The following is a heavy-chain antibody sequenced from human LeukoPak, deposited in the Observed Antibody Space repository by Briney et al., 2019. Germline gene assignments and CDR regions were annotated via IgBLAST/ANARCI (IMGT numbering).Heavy chain of an antibody. Sequence: GGSLRLSCVVSGFTFSNYGMSWVRQAPGKGLEWVSGISGSGVRTDYADSVKGRFTISRDNAKNTLYLQMNSLSTEDTAVYYCAKSSREWKLLDAFDIWGQGTMVTVSS. D-gene: IGHD1-26*01. V-gene: IGHV3-23*01. CDR3: AKSSREWKLLDAFDI. CDR2: ISGSGVRT. J-gene: IGHJ3*02. CDR1: GFTFSNYG.